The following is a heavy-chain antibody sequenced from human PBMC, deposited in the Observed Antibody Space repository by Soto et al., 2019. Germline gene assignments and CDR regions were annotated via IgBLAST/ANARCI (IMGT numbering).Heavy chain of an antibody. J-gene: IGHJ2*01. CDR3: ARCRVGATLIRYFDL. CDR2: INSDGSST. Sequence: GGSLRLSCAASGFTFSSYWMHWVRQAPGKGLVWVSRINSDGSSTSYADSVKGRFTISRDNAKNTLYLQMNSLRAEDTAVYYCARCRVGATLIRYFDLWGRGTLVTVSS. CDR1: GFTFSSYW. D-gene: IGHD1-26*01. V-gene: IGHV3-74*01.